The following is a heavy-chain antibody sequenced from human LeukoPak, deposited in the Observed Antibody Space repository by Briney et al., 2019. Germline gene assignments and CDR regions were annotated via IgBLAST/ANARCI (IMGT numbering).Heavy chain of an antibody. Sequence: GGSPRLSCAASRFTFSYYWMTWVRQAPGKGVEWVANIKQDASDKHYADSVKGRFTISRDNAKNSLYLQMNSLRVEDTAVYYCLGGVAADYWGRGTLVTVSS. CDR3: LGGVAADY. CDR1: RFTFSYYW. V-gene: IGHV3-7*01. J-gene: IGHJ4*02. CDR2: IKQDASDK. D-gene: IGHD3-16*01.